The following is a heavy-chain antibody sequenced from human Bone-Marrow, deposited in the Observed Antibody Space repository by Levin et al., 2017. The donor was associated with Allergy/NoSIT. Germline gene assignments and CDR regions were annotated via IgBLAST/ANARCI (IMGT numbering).Heavy chain of an antibody. CDR2: SSYHGRTT. CDR1: GFDISTYA. CDR3: ARDGGGHSFAYYFDL. J-gene: IGHJ4*02. D-gene: IGHD3-16*01. Sequence: GGSLRLSCAASGFDISTYALHWVRQAPGKGLEWVAASSYHGRTTFYGDSVTGRFDISRDNSKNILFLQMSSLRAEDTAVYYCARDGGGHSFAYYFDLWGQGTQVTVSS. V-gene: IGHV3-30*09.